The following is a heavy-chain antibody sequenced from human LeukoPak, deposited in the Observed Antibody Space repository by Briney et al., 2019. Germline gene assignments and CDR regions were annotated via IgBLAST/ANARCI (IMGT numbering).Heavy chain of an antibody. D-gene: IGHD3-10*01. CDR3: AEDFDYGFHY. Sequence: GGSLRLSCVASGFSSSFNSHGMHCVRRAPVKVLEWVALFRYDGSNIHYADSVKGRFTISRDNSKNMLYLQMNSLRVDDTAVYYCAEDFDYGFHYWGQGTLVTVSS. J-gene: IGHJ4*02. CDR1: GFSSSFNSHG. V-gene: IGHV3-30*02. CDR2: FRYDGSNI.